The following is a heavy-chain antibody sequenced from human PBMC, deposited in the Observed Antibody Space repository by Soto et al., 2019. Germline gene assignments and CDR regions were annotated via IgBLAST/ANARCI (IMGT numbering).Heavy chain of an antibody. CDR3: ARLGTYSGSYFDYFQD. Sequence: XETLSLTSGVSGGSISSSNWGSWVRQPPGKGLEWIGEIYHSGSTNYNPSLKSRVTISVDKSKNQFSLKLSSVTAADTAVYYCARLGTYSGSYFDYFQDWGQGTLVTVSS. V-gene: IGHV4-4*02. CDR1: GGSISSSNW. J-gene: IGHJ1*01. CDR2: IYHSGST. D-gene: IGHD1-26*01.